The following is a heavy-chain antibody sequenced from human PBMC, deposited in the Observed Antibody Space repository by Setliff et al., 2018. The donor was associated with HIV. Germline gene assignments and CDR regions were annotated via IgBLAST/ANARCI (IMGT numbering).Heavy chain of an antibody. J-gene: IGHJ6*02. CDR3: AKDREYGSGRTDYYYYYGMDV. CDR2: IWYDGSDK. V-gene: IGHV3-30*02. CDR1: GFRFSTYG. D-gene: IGHD3-10*01. Sequence: PGGSLRLSCVASGFRFSTYGMHWVRQAPGKGLEWVTFIWYDGSDKYYLDSVKGRFTISRDNSKNTLYLQMNSLRAEDTAVYYCAKDREYGSGRTDYYYYYGMDVWGQGTTVTVSS.